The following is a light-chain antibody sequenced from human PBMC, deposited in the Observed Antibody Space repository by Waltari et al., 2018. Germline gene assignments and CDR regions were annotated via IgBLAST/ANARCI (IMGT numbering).Light chain of an antibody. J-gene: IGLJ3*02. CDR3: QTGGHGTWV. CDR1: SGHSSNV. Sequence: QLVLTQSPSASASLGASVKLTCTLSSGHSSNVIAWLQQQPEKGPRYLMKVNSDGSHNNGDELPDRFSGSSSGAERYLTISSLQSEDEADYYCQTGGHGTWVFGGGTKLTVL. CDR2: VNSDGSH. V-gene: IGLV4-69*01.